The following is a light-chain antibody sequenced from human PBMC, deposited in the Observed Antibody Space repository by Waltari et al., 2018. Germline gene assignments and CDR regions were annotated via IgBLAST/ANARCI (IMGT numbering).Light chain of an antibody. J-gene: IGLJ2*01. CDR1: VDPNKF. Sequence: QSALTQPASVSGSPGQSITVSCTVVDPNKFVSWYQQQPGKAPRLIIYCVSERPSGVSHRFSGSKSGSTAYLTISGLQAEDEANYFCTSYAGSTLFVIFGGGTKLTVL. CDR3: TSYAGSTLFVI. V-gene: IGLV2-14*03. CDR2: CVS.